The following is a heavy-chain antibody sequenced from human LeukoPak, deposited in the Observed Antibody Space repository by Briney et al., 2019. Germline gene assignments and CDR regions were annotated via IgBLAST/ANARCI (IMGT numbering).Heavy chain of an antibody. CDR3: ARENSNSWYLDY. CDR1: GGSISTYY. V-gene: IGHV4-59*01. D-gene: IGHD6-13*01. Sequence: SETLSLTCTDPGGSISTYYWSWIRQPPGKGLERIGYIYNSGSTNYNPSLKSRVTISVDTSKNQFSLKLSSVTAADTAVYYCARENSNSWYLDYWGQGTLVTVSS. CDR2: IYNSGST. J-gene: IGHJ4*02.